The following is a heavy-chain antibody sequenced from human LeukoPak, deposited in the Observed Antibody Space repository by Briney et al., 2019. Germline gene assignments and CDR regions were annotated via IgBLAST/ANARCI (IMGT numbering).Heavy chain of an antibody. V-gene: IGHV4-61*02. CDR2: IYTSGST. D-gene: IGHD3-22*01. Sequence: PSETLSLTCTVSGGSISSGSYYWSWIRQPAGKGLEWIGRIYTSGSTNYNPSLKSRVTISVDTSKNQFSLKLSSVTAADTAVYYCARSANYYDSSGYYSPFDYWGQGTLVTVSS. J-gene: IGHJ4*02. CDR1: GGSISSGSYY. CDR3: ARSANYYDSSGYYSPFDY.